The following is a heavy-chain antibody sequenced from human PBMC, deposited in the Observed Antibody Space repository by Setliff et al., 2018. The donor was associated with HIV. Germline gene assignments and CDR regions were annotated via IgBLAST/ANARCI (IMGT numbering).Heavy chain of an antibody. CDR1: GFTFSTSE. CDR2: ISGSGSTI. Sequence: GGSLRLSCAASGFTFSTSEMNWVRQAPGKGLEWVSYISGSGSTIYYADSVKGRFTISRDFSDNTLYLQMSSLRAEDTAVYYCARDIPPEYPGFDLWGQGTVVTVPS. J-gene: IGHJ3*01. D-gene: IGHD6-6*01. V-gene: IGHV3-48*03. CDR3: ARDIPPEYPGFDL.